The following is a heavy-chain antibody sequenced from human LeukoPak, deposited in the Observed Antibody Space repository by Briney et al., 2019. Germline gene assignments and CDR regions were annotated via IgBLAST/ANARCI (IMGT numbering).Heavy chain of an antibody. D-gene: IGHD6-13*01. CDR1: GFSFITHW. CDR3: ARRRDSTSWFDWFDP. CDR2: IYPGDSDT. V-gene: IGHV5-51*01. J-gene: IGHJ5*02. Sequence: GESLKISCKGSGFSFITHWIAWVRQTPGKGLEWMGVIYPGDSDTTYSPSFQGHVSISADKSINTAYLQWSSLKASDTAIYYCARRRDSTSWFDWFDPWGQGTLVTDSS.